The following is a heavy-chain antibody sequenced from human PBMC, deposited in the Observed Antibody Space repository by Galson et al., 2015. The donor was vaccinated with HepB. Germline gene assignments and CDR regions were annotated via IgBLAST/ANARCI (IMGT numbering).Heavy chain of an antibody. CDR1: GFTFSSYA. CDR3: ASPDSSGWYRAYYFDY. J-gene: IGHJ4*02. CDR2: ISYDGSNK. V-gene: IGHV3-30*04. Sequence: SLRLSCAASGFTFSSYAMHWVRQAPGKGLEWVAVISYDGSNKYYADSVKGRFTISRDNSKNTLYLQMNSLRAEDTAMYYCASPDSSGWYRAYYFDYWGQGTLVTVSS. D-gene: IGHD6-19*01.